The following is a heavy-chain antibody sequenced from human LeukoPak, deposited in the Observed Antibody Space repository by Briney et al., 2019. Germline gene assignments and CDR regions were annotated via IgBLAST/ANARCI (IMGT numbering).Heavy chain of an antibody. D-gene: IGHD6-19*01. J-gene: IGHJ6*02. V-gene: IGHV4-34*01. CDR1: GGSFSGYY. CDR3: ARSSPLSSGWYSLSHYGMDV. Sequence: SETLSLTCAVYGGSFSGYYWSWIRQPPGKGLEWIGEINHSGSTNYNPSLKSRVTISVDTSKNRFSLKLSSVTAADTAVYYCARSSPLSSGWYSLSHYGMDVWGQGTTVTVSS. CDR2: INHSGST.